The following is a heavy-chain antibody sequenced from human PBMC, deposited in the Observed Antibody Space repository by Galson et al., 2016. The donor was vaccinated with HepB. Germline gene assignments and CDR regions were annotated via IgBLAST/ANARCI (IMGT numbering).Heavy chain of an antibody. J-gene: IGHJ5*02. D-gene: IGHD3-9*01. Sequence: SETLSLTCTVSGGSIRSYYWSWIRQPAGKGLEWIGRIYTSGTTNYNPSLKSRVTMSVDTSKNQFSLKLNSVTAADTAVYYCARQVDWRDDWLSWGQGTLVTVSS. CDR3: ARQVDWRDDWLS. CDR2: IYTSGTT. CDR1: GGSIRSYY. V-gene: IGHV4-4*07.